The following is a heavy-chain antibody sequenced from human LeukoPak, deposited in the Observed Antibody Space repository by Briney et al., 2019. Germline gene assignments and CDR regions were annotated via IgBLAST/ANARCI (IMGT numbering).Heavy chain of an antibody. CDR3: ARGPRWRGSGRSYYYGMDV. J-gene: IGHJ6*04. D-gene: IGHD3-10*01. Sequence: SETLSLTCTVSSGSITTYYWNWIRQSPGKRPEWIGYVFHTGITEYNPSLESRVTMSMDTSKRQFSLSLTSVTTADTARYYCARGPRWRGSGRSYYYGMDVWGNGTTVTVSS. V-gene: IGHV4-59*01. CDR2: VFHTGIT. CDR1: SGSITTYY.